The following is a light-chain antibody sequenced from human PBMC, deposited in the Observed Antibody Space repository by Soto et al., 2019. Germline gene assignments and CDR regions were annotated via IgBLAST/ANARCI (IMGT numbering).Light chain of an antibody. V-gene: IGKV3-20*01. J-gene: IGKJ1*01. CDR3: QRFGGSPRGT. CDR1: QSVSSSY. Sequence: DIVLTQSPGTLSLSPGERATLSCRASQSVSSSYLAWYQQKPGQAPRLLSYGASSRATGIPDRLSGSGSGTDFTLTISRPEPEDFAVYYCQRFGGSPRGTFGQGTKVEIK. CDR2: GAS.